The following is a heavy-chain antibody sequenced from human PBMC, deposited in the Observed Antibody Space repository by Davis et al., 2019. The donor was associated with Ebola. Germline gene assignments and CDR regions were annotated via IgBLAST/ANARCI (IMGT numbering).Heavy chain of an antibody. CDR3: AKDPPSIAAATNYGMDV. V-gene: IGHV3-23*01. D-gene: IGHD6-13*01. CDR2: ISGSGGST. J-gene: IGHJ6*02. Sequence: PGGSLRLSCAASGFTFSSYAMSWVRQAPGKGLEWVSAISGSGGSTYYADSVKGRFTISRDNSKNTLYLQMNSLRAEDTAVYYCAKDPPSIAAATNYGMDVWGQGTTVTVSS. CDR1: GFTFSSYA.